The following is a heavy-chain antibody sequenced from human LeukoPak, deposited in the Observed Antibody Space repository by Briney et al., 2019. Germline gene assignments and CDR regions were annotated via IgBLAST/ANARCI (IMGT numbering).Heavy chain of an antibody. CDR2: ISSSGSTI. CDR3: AELGITMIGGV. Sequence: GGSLRLSCAASGFTFSSYAMHWVRQAPGKGLEWVSYISSSGSTIYYADSVKGRFTISRDNAKNSLYLQMNSLRAEDTAVYYCAELGITMIGGVWGKGTTVTVSS. V-gene: IGHV3-48*03. J-gene: IGHJ6*04. D-gene: IGHD3-10*02. CDR1: GFTFSSYA.